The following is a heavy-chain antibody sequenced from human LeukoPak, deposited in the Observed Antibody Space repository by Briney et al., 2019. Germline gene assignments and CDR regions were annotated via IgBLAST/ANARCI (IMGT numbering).Heavy chain of an antibody. J-gene: IGHJ4*01. V-gene: IGHV4-30-2*01. CDR2: ISQSGNS. D-gene: IGHD3-16*01. CDR3: ARDQVXYDXXXHFD. Sequence: ASQTLSLTCAVSGGSISSGGYSWSWIRQPPGKGLEWIGYISQSGNSYFTPSLKSRATISVDRSKNQFSLTLTSVTAADTAVYYCARDQVXYDXXXHFD. CDR1: GGSISSGGYS.